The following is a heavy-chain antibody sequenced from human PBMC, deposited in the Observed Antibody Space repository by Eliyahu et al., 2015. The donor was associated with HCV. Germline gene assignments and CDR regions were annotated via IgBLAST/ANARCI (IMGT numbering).Heavy chain of an antibody. CDR2: ISNSGNTI. D-gene: IGHD3-16*01. CDR3: ARDLGVHYFDY. CDR1: GFSFSDFY. V-gene: IGHV3-11*01. Sequence: GGGLVKPGGSLRLSCAASGFSFSDFYMNWIRQAPGKGLEWVSYISNSGNTIYYADSVKGRFTISRDSAKNSLYLQMNSLRAEDTAVYYCARDLGVHYFDYWGQGTLVTVSS. J-gene: IGHJ4*02.